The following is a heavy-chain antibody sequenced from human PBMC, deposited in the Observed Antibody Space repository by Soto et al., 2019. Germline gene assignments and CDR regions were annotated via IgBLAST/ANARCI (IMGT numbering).Heavy chain of an antibody. D-gene: IGHD6-19*01. CDR2: ISSSSSYI. Sequence: GGSLRLSCAASGFTFSSYSMNWVRQAPGKGLEWVSSISSSSSYIYYADSVKGRFTISRDNAKNSLYLQMNSLRAEDTAVYYCARDRQWLMTHDAFDIWGQGTMVTVSS. J-gene: IGHJ3*02. CDR1: GFTFSSYS. V-gene: IGHV3-21*01. CDR3: ARDRQWLMTHDAFDI.